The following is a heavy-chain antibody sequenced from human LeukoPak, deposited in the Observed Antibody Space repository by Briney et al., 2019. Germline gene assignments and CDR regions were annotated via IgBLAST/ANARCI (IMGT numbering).Heavy chain of an antibody. J-gene: IGHJ6*02. CDR1: GFTFSSYW. CDR3: TRDLMDYDVSTGLHHYYMDV. CDR2: INGDGRNI. D-gene: IGHD3-9*01. V-gene: IGHV3-74*01. Sequence: GGSLRLSCVASGFTFSSYWMHWVRQDPRKGLVWVSRINGDGRNINYADSMRGRFTISRDNAKNTLYLQMNTLRVEDTAVYYCTRDLMDYDVSTGLHHYYMDVWGQGTTVTVSS.